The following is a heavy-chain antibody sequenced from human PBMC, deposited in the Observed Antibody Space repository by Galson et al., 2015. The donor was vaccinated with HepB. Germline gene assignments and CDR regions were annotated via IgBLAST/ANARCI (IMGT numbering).Heavy chain of an antibody. J-gene: IGHJ5*02. CDR2: IIPIFGTA. Sequence: SVKVSCKASGGTFSSYAISWVRQAPGQGLEWMGGIIPIFGTANYAQKFQGRVTITADESTSTAYMELSSLRSEDTAVYYCARGRERCGSMDCHKTWFDPWGQGTLVIVSS. CDR1: GGTFSSYA. CDR3: ARGRERCGSMDCHKTWFDP. V-gene: IGHV1-69*13. D-gene: IGHD2-2*01.